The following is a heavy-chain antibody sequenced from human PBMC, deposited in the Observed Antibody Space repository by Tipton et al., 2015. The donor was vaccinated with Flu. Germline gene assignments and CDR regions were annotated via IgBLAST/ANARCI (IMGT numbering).Heavy chain of an antibody. CDR3: ARGSQLGRFFDY. V-gene: IGHV3-48*03. J-gene: IGHJ4*02. CDR2: INGGGYVI. Sequence: SLRLSCEASGFTFSTYEMNWVRQAPGKGLEWIAYINGGGYVIYYTASVQGRFTISRDNAENSLFLDMNNLGAEDTALYYCARGSQLGRFFDYWGQGARVTVSS. D-gene: IGHD1-1*01. CDR1: GFTFSTYE.